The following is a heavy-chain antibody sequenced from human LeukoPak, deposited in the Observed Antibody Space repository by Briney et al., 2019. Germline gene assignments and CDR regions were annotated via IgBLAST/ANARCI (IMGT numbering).Heavy chain of an antibody. D-gene: IGHD1-26*01. CDR3: AKEGQKWEGEYFQH. CDR1: GFTFDDYA. CDR2: ISWNSGSI. J-gene: IGHJ1*01. V-gene: IGHV3-9*01. Sequence: PGGSLRLSCAASGFTFDDYAMHWVRQAPGKGLEWVSGISWNSGSIGYADSVKGRFTISRDNAKNSLYLQMNSLRAEDTALYYCAKEGQKWEGEYFQHWGQGTLVTVSS.